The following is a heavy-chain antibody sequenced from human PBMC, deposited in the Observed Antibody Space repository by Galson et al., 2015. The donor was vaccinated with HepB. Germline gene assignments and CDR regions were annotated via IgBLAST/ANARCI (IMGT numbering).Heavy chain of an antibody. CDR2: INPTSRVA. CDR3: ARGGEYYYYDTPVDH. D-gene: IGHD3-22*01. Sequence: SVKVSCKASGYTFSDYYINWVRQAPGQGLEWMGRINPTSRVANNALRFDGRVTLTWDASVSTAFMEMRNLMSDDTAVYYCARGGEYYYYDTPVDHWGQGTLVTVSS. CDR1: GYTFSDYY. V-gene: IGHV1-2*06. J-gene: IGHJ4*02.